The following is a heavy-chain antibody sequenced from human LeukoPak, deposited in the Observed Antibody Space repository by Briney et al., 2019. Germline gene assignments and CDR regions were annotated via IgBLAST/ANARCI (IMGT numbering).Heavy chain of an antibody. Sequence: SETLSLTCTVSGGSISSSNYYWGWIRQPPGKGLEWIASIHYSETTYYNPSLKSRVTISVDTSKNHFSLKLSSVTAADTAVYYCARVAPYDSSGYRYGGFDYWGQGTLVTVSS. J-gene: IGHJ4*02. CDR3: ARVAPYDSSGYRYGGFDY. CDR2: IHYSETT. CDR1: GGSISSSNYY. V-gene: IGHV4-39*02. D-gene: IGHD3-22*01.